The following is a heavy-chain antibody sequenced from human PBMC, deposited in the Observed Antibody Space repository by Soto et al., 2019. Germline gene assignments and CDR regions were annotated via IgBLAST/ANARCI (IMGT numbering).Heavy chain of an antibody. D-gene: IGHD3-3*01. CDR2: IIPIFGTA. Sequence: SVKVSCKASGGTFSSYAISWVRQAPGQGLEWMGGIIPIFGTANYAQKFQGRVTITADESTSTAYMELSSLRSEDTAVYYCARPRTYYDFWSGYLRPNDGMDVWGQGTTVTVS. CDR1: GGTFSSYA. J-gene: IGHJ6*02. CDR3: ARPRTYYDFWSGYLRPNDGMDV. V-gene: IGHV1-69*13.